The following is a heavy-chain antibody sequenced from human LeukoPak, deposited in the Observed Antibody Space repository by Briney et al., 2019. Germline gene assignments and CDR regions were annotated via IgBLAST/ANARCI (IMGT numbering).Heavy chain of an antibody. CDR1: SESFIGYY. V-gene: IGHV4-34*01. J-gene: IGHJ4*02. CDR2: INHSGST. CDR3: ARAEEAFTILGVASEY. Sequence: SETLSLTCTVYSESFIGYYWSWVRQPPGKGLEWIGEINHSGSTYFNPSLKSRVTISTDTSKNQFSLKLNSVTAADTAVYYCARAEEAFTILGVASEYWGQGTLVTVSS. D-gene: IGHD3-3*01.